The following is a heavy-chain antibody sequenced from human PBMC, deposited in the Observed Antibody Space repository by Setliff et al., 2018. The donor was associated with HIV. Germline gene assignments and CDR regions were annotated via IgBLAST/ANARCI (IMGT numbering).Heavy chain of an antibody. D-gene: IGHD6-25*01. CDR2: IYYSGST. CDR3: ARYSPRGYTLTGPY. J-gene: IGHJ4*02. Sequence: LSLTCTVSGGSVSSGSYYWSWIRQPPGKGLEWIGYIYYSGSTKHNPSLKSRVTISLDTSKNQFSLKLTSVTAADTAVHYCARYSPRGYTLTGPYWGQGTLVTVSS. V-gene: IGHV4-61*01. CDR1: GGSVSSGSYY.